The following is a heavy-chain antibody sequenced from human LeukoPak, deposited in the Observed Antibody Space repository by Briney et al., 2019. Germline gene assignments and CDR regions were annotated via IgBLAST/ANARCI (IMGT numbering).Heavy chain of an antibody. CDR3: ARDPNPLGYCSRGMCKHLDY. CDR2: TAYDGSIE. Sequence: GGSLRLSCAASGFTFNIHALHWVRQAPGKGLEWVAATAYDGSIEYYADSVKGRFTISRDNSKNTLYLQMDWLTAEDTAVYYCARDPNPLGYCSRGMCKHLDYWGQGNLVTVSS. D-gene: IGHD2-2*01. V-gene: IGHV3-30*01. J-gene: IGHJ4*02. CDR1: GFTFNIHA.